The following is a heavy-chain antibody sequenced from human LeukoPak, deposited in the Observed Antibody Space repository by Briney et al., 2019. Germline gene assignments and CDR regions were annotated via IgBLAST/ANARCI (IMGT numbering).Heavy chain of an antibody. Sequence: PGGSLRLSCAASGFSFENHGMSWVRQAPGKGLEWVSGINWNGISTTNADSVKGRFTISRDNAKNSLFLLMNSLRAEDTAFYYCARAIEYCSGGSCLLDSWGQGTLVTVSS. CDR2: INWNGIST. D-gene: IGHD2-15*01. J-gene: IGHJ4*02. CDR1: GFSFENHG. V-gene: IGHV3-20*04. CDR3: ARAIEYCSGGSCLLDS.